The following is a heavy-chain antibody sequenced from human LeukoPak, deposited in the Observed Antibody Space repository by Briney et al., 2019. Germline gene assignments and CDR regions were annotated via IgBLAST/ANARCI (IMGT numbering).Heavy chain of an antibody. CDR3: ASGSSLGWFDP. V-gene: IGHV4-34*01. J-gene: IGHJ5*02. CDR1: GGSISSYY. D-gene: IGHD6-13*01. CDR2: INHSGST. Sequence: PSETLSLTCTVSGGSISSYYWSWIRQPPGKGLEWIGEINHSGSTNYNPSLKSRVTISVDTSKNQFSLKLSSVTAADTAVYYCASGSSLGWFDPWGQGTLVTVSS.